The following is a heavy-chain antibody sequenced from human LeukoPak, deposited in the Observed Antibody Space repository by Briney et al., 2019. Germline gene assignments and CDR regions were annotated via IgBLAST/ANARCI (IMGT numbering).Heavy chain of an antibody. CDR3: ARLSTVGGYCGMDV. V-gene: IGHV1-3*01. CDR2: INAGNGNT. Sequence: GASVKVSCKASGYTFTSYAMHWVRQAPGQRLEWMGWINAGNGNTKYSQKFQGRVTITRDTSASTAYMGLSSLRSEDTAVYYCARLSTVGGYCGMDVWGKGTTVTVSS. CDR1: GYTFTSYA. J-gene: IGHJ6*04. D-gene: IGHD4-23*01.